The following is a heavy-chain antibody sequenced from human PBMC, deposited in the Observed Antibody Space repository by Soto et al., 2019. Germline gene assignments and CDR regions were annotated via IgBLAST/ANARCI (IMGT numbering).Heavy chain of an antibody. CDR2: INHSGST. Sequence: SETLSLTCAVYGGSFSGYYWSWIRQPPGKGLEWIGEINHSGSTNYNPSLKSRVTISVDTSKNQFSLKLSSVTAADTAVYYCGRLLFSSGWPYYYYGMDVWGQGTTVTVSS. CDR1: GGSFSGYY. J-gene: IGHJ6*02. CDR3: GRLLFSSGWPYYYYGMDV. D-gene: IGHD6-19*01. V-gene: IGHV4-34*01.